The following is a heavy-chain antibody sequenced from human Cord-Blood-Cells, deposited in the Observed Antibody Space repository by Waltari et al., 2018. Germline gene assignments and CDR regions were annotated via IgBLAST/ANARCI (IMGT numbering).Heavy chain of an antibody. D-gene: IGHD1-26*01. CDR2: IIPIFGTA. V-gene: IGHV1-69*01. CDR3: ARGLSGSYYHYYYGMDV. CDR1: GGTFSSYA. J-gene: IGHJ6*02. Sequence: QVQLVQSGAEVKKPGSSVKVSCKASGGTFSSYAISWVRPAPGQGLEWMGWIIPIFGTANYAQKCQGRVTITADESTSTAYMELSSLRSEDTAVYYCARGLSGSYYHYYYGMDVWGQGTTVTVSS.